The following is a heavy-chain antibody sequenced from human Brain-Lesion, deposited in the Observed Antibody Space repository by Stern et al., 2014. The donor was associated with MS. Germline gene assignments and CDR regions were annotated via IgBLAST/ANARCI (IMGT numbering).Heavy chain of an antibody. CDR2: IYYLGAT. V-gene: IGHV4-61*01. Sequence: QVQLQESGPGLVEPSETLSLTCTVSGGSVRSPSHYWSWIRQPPGKGLEWIGYIYYLGATNYNPSLESRVTISVDTSKNKFSLRLSSVTAADTAVYYCARDGAIFARYGMDVWGQGTTVTVSS. J-gene: IGHJ6*02. CDR3: ARDGAIFARYGMDV. D-gene: IGHD3-3*01. CDR1: GGSVRSPSHY.